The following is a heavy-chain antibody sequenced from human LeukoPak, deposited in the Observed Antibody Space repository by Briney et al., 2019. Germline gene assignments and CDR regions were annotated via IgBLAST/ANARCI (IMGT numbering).Heavy chain of an antibody. CDR3: ARGNKIYRSSLQPSFDP. CDR1: GYTFTGYY. D-gene: IGHD6-13*01. CDR2: INPNSGGT. J-gene: IGHJ5*02. V-gene: IGHV1-2*04. Sequence: ASVKVSCKASGYTFTGYYMHWVRQAPGQGLEWMGWINPNSGGTNYAQKFQGWVTMTRDTSISTAYMELSRLRSDDTAVYYCARGNKIYRSSLQPSFDPWGQGTLVTVSS.